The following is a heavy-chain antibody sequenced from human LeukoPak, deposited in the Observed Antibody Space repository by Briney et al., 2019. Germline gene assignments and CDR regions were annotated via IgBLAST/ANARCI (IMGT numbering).Heavy chain of an antibody. V-gene: IGHV3-30*02. J-gene: IGHJ4*02. D-gene: IGHD6-6*01. CDR3: AKEVTGSSGLLLD. CDR2: IRYDGSNK. Sequence: PGGSLRLSCAASGFTFSSYGMHWVRQAPGKGLEWVAFIRYDGSNKYYADSVKGRFTISRDNSKNTLYLQMNSLRAEDTAVYYCAKEVTGSSGLLLDWGQGTLVTVSS. CDR1: GFTFSSYG.